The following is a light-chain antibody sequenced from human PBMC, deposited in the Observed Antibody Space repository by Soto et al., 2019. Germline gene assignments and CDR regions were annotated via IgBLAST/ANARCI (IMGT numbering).Light chain of an antibody. CDR2: AAS. J-gene: IGKJ4*01. CDR3: QQRKSYPAT. V-gene: IGKV1-9*01. Sequence: DIQLTQSPSFLSASVGDRVTITCRASQGINNYLAWYQQKPGKAPKLLVFAASTLQSGVPSRFTGSGSGTEFTLTISSLQPEDCATYYCQQRKSYPATFGGGTKVEIK. CDR1: QGINNY.